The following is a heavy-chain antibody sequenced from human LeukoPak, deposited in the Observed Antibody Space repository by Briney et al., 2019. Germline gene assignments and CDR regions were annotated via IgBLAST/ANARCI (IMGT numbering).Heavy chain of an antibody. CDR1: GGSISSRSYY. CDR2: IHYSGST. V-gene: IGHV4-39*01. CDR3: ARLYCSGGNCYGAFDI. D-gene: IGHD2-15*01. J-gene: IGHJ3*02. Sequence: TSSETLSLTCTVSGGSISSRSYYWGWIRQAPGKGLEWIGSIHYSGSTYYNPSLKSRLTISVDTSKNQFSLKLSSVTAADTAVYYCARLYCSGGNCYGAFDIWGQGTMVTVSS.